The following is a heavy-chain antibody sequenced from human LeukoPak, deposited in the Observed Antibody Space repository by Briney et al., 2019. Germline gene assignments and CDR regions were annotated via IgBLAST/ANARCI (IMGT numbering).Heavy chain of an antibody. CDR3: ARDLGGYSGSRTGSFDY. CDR2: IYYSRST. Sequence: SETLSLTCTVSGGSITSSTYYWGWIRQPPGKGLEWIGSIYYSRSTYYNPSLKSRVTISIDTSKNQFSLKLSSVTAADTAVYYCARDLGGYSGSRTGSFDYWGQGTLVTVSS. D-gene: IGHD5-12*01. J-gene: IGHJ4*02. CDR1: GGSITSSTYY. V-gene: IGHV4-39*07.